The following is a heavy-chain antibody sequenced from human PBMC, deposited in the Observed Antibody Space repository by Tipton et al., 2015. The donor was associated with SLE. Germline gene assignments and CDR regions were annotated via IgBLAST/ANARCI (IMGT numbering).Heavy chain of an antibody. CDR2: IYYSGST. CDR1: GGSFSGYY. CDR3: ARGGYRAFDI. J-gene: IGHJ3*02. V-gene: IGHV4-34*01. D-gene: IGHD5-18*01. Sequence: TLSLTCAVYGGSFSGYYWSWIRQPPGKGLEWIGYIYYSGSTYYNPSLKSRVTISVDTSKNQFSLKLSSVTAADTAVYYCARGGYRAFDIWGQGTMVTVSS.